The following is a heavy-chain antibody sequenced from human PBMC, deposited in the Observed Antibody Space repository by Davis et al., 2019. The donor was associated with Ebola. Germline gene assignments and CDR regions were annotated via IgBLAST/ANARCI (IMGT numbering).Heavy chain of an antibody. D-gene: IGHD5-12*01. Sequence: PETLSLTCTVSGGSISSYYWSWIRQPPGKGLEWIGYIYYSGSTNYNPSLKSRVTISVDTSKNQFSLKLSSVTAADTAVYYCARGGGYGGYGMDVWGQGTTVTVSS. J-gene: IGHJ6*02. CDR2: IYYSGST. CDR1: GGSISSYY. V-gene: IGHV4-59*12. CDR3: ARGGGYGGYGMDV.